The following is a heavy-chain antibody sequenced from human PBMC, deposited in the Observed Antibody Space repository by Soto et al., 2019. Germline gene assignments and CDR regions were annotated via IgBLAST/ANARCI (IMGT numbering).Heavy chain of an antibody. J-gene: IGHJ5*02. V-gene: IGHV1-69*01. CDR2: IIPIFGTA. D-gene: IGHD2-21*01. CDR3: ARERGAQHLEPTFDP. CDR1: GGTFSSYA. Sequence: VKVSCKASGGTFSSYAISWVRQAPGQGLEWMGGIIPIFGTANYAQKFQGRVTITADESTSTAYMELSSLRSEDTAVYYCARERGAQHLEPTFDPWGQGTLVTVSS.